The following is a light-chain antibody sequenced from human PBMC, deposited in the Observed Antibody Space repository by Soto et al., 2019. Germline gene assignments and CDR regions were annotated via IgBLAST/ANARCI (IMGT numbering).Light chain of an antibody. J-gene: IGKJ4*01. V-gene: IGKV3-11*01. Sequence: IVLTKSPATLSLSPGERATLSFRASQSVSSYLAWYQQKPGQAPRLLIYDASNRATGIPARFSGSGSGTDFTLTISSLEPEDFAVYYCQQRSNWPLTLGGGTKVDIK. CDR2: DAS. CDR3: QQRSNWPLT. CDR1: QSVSSY.